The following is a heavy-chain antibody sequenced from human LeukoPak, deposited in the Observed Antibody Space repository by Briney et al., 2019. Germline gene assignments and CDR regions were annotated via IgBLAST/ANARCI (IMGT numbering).Heavy chain of an antibody. CDR3: ARGRDVVVPAAYYYYMDV. J-gene: IGHJ6*03. CDR1: GGSFSGYY. D-gene: IGHD2-2*01. Sequence: SETLSLTCAVYGGSFSGYYWSWIRQPPGKGLEWIGEINHSGSTNYNPSLKSRVTISVDTSKKQFSLKMSSVTAADTAVYYCARGRDVVVPAAYYYYMDVWGKGTTVTVSS. V-gene: IGHV4-34*01. CDR2: INHSGST.